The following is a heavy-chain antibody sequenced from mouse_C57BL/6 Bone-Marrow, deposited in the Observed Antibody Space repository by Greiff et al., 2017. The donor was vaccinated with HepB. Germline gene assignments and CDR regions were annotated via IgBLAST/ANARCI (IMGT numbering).Heavy chain of an antibody. CDR2: ISSGSSTI. V-gene: IGHV5-17*01. D-gene: IGHD2-3*01. Sequence: EVKLVESGGGLVKPGGSLKLSCAASGFTFSDYGMHWVRQAPEKGLEWVAYISSGSSTIYYADTVKGRFTISRDNAKNTLFLQMTSLRFEDTAMYYCARDEDGYYEDWYFDVWGTGTTVTVSS. CDR1: GFTFSDYG. J-gene: IGHJ1*03. CDR3: ARDEDGYYEDWYFDV.